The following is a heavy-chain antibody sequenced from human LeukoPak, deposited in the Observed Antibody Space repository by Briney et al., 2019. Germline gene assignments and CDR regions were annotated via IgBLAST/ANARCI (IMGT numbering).Heavy chain of an antibody. CDR3: ARGDYHRPFDY. J-gene: IGHJ4*02. Sequence: GSLRLSCAASGFTFSSYSMNWVRRAPGKGLEWVSSISSSSSYIYYADSVKGRFTISRDNAKNSLYLQMNSLRAEDTAVYYCARGDYHRPFDYWGQGTLVTVSS. CDR2: ISSSSSYI. CDR1: GFTFSSYS. V-gene: IGHV3-21*01. D-gene: IGHD4-17*01.